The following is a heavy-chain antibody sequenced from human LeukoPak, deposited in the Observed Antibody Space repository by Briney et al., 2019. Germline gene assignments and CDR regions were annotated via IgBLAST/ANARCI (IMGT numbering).Heavy chain of an antibody. J-gene: IGHJ4*02. D-gene: IGHD3-22*01. V-gene: IGHV3-30*02. CDR3: AKDDSSGYNYFDY. Sequence: GGSLRLSCAASGFTFSSYGMHWVRQAPGKGLEWVAFIRYDGSNKYYADSVKGRFTISRDNSKNTLYLQMNSLRAEDTAVYYCAKDDSSGYNYFDYWGQGTLVTVSS. CDR2: IRYDGSNK. CDR1: GFTFSSYG.